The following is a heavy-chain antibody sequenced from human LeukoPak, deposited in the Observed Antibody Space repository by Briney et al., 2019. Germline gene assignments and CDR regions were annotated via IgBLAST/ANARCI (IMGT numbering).Heavy chain of an antibody. Sequence: GGSLLLSCAASGFAFITYSMNWVRQAPGKGLEWVSFISSSSEYIYYADSVKGRFIISRDNAKNSLYLQVNSLRAEDTAIYYCATYRQVLLPFESWGQGTLVTVSS. CDR2: ISSSSEYI. CDR1: GFAFITYS. V-gene: IGHV3-21*04. CDR3: ATYRQVLLPFES. D-gene: IGHD2-8*02. J-gene: IGHJ4*02.